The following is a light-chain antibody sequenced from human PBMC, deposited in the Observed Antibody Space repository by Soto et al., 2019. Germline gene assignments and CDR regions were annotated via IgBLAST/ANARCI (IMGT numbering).Light chain of an antibody. Sequence: QSVMPQPPSMSAAPGQKVTISCSGSSSNIEKNFVSWYQQLPGKAPKLLIDDNDKRPSEIPDRFSGSKSGTSATLGITGLQTGDEADYYCGAWDNSLAGVLFGGGTKLTVL. CDR3: GAWDNSLAGVL. V-gene: IGLV1-51*01. CDR1: SSNIEKNF. J-gene: IGLJ2*01. CDR2: DND.